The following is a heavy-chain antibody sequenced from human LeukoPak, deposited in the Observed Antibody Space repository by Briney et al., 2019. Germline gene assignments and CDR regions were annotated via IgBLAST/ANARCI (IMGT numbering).Heavy chain of an antibody. CDR2: INHSGST. CDR1: GGSFSGYY. CDR3: ARARGIGPYYYGMDV. D-gene: IGHD6-13*01. V-gene: IGHV4-34*01. Sequence: SETLSLTCAVYGGSFSGYYWSWIRQPPGKGLEWIGEINHSGSTNYNPSLKSRVTISVDTSKNQFSLKLSSVTAADTAVYYCARARGIGPYYYGMDVWGQGTTVTVSS. J-gene: IGHJ6*02.